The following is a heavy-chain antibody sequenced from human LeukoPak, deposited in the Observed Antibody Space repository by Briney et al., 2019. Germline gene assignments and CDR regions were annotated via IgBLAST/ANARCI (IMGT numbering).Heavy chain of an antibody. J-gene: IGHJ4*02. Sequence: QPGGSLRLSCAASGFTFRDYSDYWMSWVRQAPGKGLEWVANMKQDGSEKYYVDSVKGRFTISRDNAKNSLFLQMNSLRAEDTAVYYCARVGRYSYAHNSWGQGTLVTVSS. D-gene: IGHD5-18*01. V-gene: IGHV3-7*01. CDR3: ARVGRYSYAHNS. CDR1: GFTFRDYSDYW. CDR2: MKQDGSEK.